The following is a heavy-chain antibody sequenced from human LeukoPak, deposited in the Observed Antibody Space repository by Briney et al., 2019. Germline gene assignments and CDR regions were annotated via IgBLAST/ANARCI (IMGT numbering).Heavy chain of an antibody. CDR3: ARGGSGWYKVYYFDY. CDR2: ISYDGSNK. Sequence: GGSLRLSCAASGFTFSSYAMHWVRQAPGKGLEWVAVISYDGSNKYYADSVKGRFTISRDNSKNTLYLQMNSLRAEDTAVYYCARGGSGWYKVYYFDYWGQGTLVTVSS. D-gene: IGHD6-19*01. CDR1: GFTFSSYA. J-gene: IGHJ4*02. V-gene: IGHV3-30-3*01.